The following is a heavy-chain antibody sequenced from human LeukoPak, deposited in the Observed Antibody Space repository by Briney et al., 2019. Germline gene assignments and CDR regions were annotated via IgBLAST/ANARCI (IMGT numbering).Heavy chain of an antibody. D-gene: IGHD3-3*01. J-gene: IGHJ5*02. V-gene: IGHV1-8*01. CDR1: GYTFTSYD. CDR3: ARVWSNSFSSTNWFDP. CDR2: MNPNSGNT. Sequence: ASVKVSCKASGYTFTSYDINWVRQATGQGLEWMGWMNPNSGNTGYAQKFQGRVTMTRNTSISTAYMELSSLGSEDTAVYYCARVWSNSFSSTNWFDPWGQGTLVTVSS.